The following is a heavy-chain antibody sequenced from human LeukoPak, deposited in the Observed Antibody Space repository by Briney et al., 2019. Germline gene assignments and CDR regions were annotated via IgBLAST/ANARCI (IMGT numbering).Heavy chain of an antibody. CDR1: GFTFSSYW. CDR2: ISYDGSNK. Sequence: GGSLRLSCAASGFTFSSYWMHWVRQAPGKGLEWVAVISYDGSNKYYADSVKGRFTISRDISKNTLYLQMNSLRAEDTAVYYCARDGGYLDYYYYMDVWGKGTTVTVSS. D-gene: IGHD1-26*01. J-gene: IGHJ6*03. V-gene: IGHV3-30*03. CDR3: ARDGGYLDYYYYMDV.